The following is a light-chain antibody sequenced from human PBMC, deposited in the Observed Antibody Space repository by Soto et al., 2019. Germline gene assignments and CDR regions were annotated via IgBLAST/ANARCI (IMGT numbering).Light chain of an antibody. V-gene: IGLV2-14*01. J-gene: IGLJ2*01. CDR3: SSYTSSTTLVV. CDR2: DVS. CDR1: SSDVGGYNY. Sequence: QSVLTQPASVSASPGQSITISCTGTSSDVGGYNYVSWYQQYPGTAPKLMIHDVSIRPSGVSDRFTGSKSGNTASLSISGLQAEDEADYYCSSYTSSTTLVVFGGGTKLTVL.